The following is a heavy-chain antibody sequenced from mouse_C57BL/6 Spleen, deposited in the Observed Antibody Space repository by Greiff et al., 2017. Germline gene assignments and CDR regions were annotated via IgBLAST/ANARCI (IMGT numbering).Heavy chain of an antibody. J-gene: IGHJ2*01. Sequence: VQLKESGGDLVKPGGSLKLSCAASGFTFSSYGMSWVRQTPDKRLEWVATISSGGSYTYYPDSVKGRFTISRDNAKNTLYLQMSSLKSEDTAMYYCARQDYYGSRHFDYWGQGTTLTVSS. CDR1: GFTFSSYG. V-gene: IGHV5-6*01. CDR2: ISSGGSYT. CDR3: ARQDYYGSRHFDY. D-gene: IGHD1-1*01.